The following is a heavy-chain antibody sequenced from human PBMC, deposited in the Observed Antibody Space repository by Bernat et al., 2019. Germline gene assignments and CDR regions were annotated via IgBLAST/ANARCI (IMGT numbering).Heavy chain of an antibody. J-gene: IGHJ4*02. Sequence: EVQLVESGGGLVQPGRSLRLSCTASGFTFGDYALTWVRQAPGKGLDWVGFIRSKTYGVTTEYAASVKGRFTISRDDSKSIAYLQMNSLKTEDTAVYYCAKTSLYGFWSPDGYFDYWGQGTLVTVSS. V-gene: IGHV3-49*04. CDR3: AKTSLYGFWSPDGYFDY. CDR1: GFTFGDYA. D-gene: IGHD3-3*01. CDR2: IRSKTYGVTT.